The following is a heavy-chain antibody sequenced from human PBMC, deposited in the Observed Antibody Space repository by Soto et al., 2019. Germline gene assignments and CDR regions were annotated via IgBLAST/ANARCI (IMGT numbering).Heavy chain of an antibody. CDR3: ARDSRQLIRRVPYYDGMDL. V-gene: IGHV3-30-3*01. Sequence: QVQLVESGGGVDQPGGSLRLTCIVSGFTFSSYGVHRVRQAPGKGLEWVAFISYDGYNKYYADSVKGRFTISRDNSRNILYIQKISLIAEDTAMYYCARDSRQLIRRVPYYDGMDLWGQGTTVTVSS. D-gene: IGHD6-13*01. CDR2: ISYDGYNK. J-gene: IGHJ6*02. CDR1: GFTFSSYG.